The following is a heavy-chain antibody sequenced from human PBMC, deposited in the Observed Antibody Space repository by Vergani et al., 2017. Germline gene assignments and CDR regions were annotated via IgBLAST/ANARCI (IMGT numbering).Heavy chain of an antibody. D-gene: IGHD3-3*01. V-gene: IGHV3-7*03. CDR2: IKQDGSEK. J-gene: IGHJ2*01. CDR1: GFTFSSYW. CDR3: ARYGRLRFVEWFPHDL. Sequence: EVQLVESGGGLVQPGGSLRLSCAASGFTFSSYWMSWVRQAPGKGLEWVANIKQDGSEKYYVDSVKGRFTISRDNAKNSLYLQMSSLRAEDTAVYYCARYGRLRFVEWFPHDLWGRGTLVTVSS.